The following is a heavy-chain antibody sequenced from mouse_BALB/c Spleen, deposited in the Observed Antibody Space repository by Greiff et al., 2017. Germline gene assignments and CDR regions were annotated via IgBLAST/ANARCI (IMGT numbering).Heavy chain of an antibody. CDR2: ISSGGSYT. CDR1: GFTFSSYG. Sequence: EVKLVESGGDLVKPGGSLKLSCAASGFTFSSYGMSWVRQTPDKRLEWVATISSGGSYTYYPDSVKGRFTISRDNAKNTLYLQMSSLKSEDTAMYYCAKVRPYYFDYWGQGTTRTVSS. CDR3: AKVRPYYFDY. V-gene: IGHV5-6*01. J-gene: IGHJ2*01. D-gene: IGHD2-14*01.